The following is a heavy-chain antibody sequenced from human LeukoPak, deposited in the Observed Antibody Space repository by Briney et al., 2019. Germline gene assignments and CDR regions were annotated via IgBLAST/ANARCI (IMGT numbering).Heavy chain of an antibody. CDR3: ARAGMTTIEIDY. CDR1: GGSISNVY. D-gene: IGHD5-24*01. V-gene: IGHV4-59*01. CDR2: IYYSGST. J-gene: IGHJ4*02. Sequence: SETLSPTCSVSGGSISNVYWSWIRQPPGKGLEWIGYIYYSGSTNYNPSLKSRVTISVDTSKNQFSLKLNSVTAADTAVYYCARAGMTTIEIDYWGQGTLVTVSS.